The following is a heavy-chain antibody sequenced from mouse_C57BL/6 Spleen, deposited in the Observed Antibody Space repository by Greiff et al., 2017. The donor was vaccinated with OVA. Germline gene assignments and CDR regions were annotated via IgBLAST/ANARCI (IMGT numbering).Heavy chain of an antibody. CDR2: IWSGGST. D-gene: IGHD2-4*01. Sequence: VMLVESGPGLVQPSQSLSITCTVSGFSLTSYGVHWVRQSPGKGLEWLGVIWSGGSTDYNAAFISRLSISKDNSKSQVFFKMNSLQADDTAIYYCARNYYDYVGYFDVWGTGTTVTVSS. J-gene: IGHJ1*03. V-gene: IGHV2-2*01. CDR3: ARNYYDYVGYFDV. CDR1: GFSLTSYG.